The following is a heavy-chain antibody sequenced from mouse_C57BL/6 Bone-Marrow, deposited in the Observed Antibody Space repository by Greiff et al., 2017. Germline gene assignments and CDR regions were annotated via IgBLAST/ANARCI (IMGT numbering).Heavy chain of an antibody. CDR1: GYTFTDYN. V-gene: IGHV1-22*01. J-gene: IGHJ3*01. Sequence: EVQLQESGPELVKPGASVKMSCKASGYTFTDYNMHWVKQSHGKSLEWIGYLNPNNGGTSYNQKFKGKATLTVNKSSSTAYMELRSLTSEDSAVYYCARGKTLAWFAYWGQGTLVTVSA. D-gene: IGHD6-1*01. CDR2: LNPNNGGT. CDR3: ARGKTLAWFAY.